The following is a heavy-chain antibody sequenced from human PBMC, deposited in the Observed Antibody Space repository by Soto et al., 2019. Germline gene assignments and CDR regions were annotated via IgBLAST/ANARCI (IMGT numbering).Heavy chain of an antibody. Sequence: ASVKVSCKASGGTFSSYAISWVRQAPGQGLEWMGGIIPIFGTANYAQKFQGRVTITADESTSTAYMELSSLRSEDTAVYYCALRRAYSSGDQGAFDIWGQGTMVTVSS. CDR2: IIPIFGTA. J-gene: IGHJ3*02. V-gene: IGHV1-69*13. CDR1: GGTFSSYA. CDR3: ALRRAYSSGDQGAFDI. D-gene: IGHD6-19*01.